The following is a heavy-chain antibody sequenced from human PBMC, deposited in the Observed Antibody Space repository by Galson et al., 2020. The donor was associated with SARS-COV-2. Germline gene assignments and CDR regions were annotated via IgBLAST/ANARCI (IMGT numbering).Heavy chain of an antibody. D-gene: IGHD3-22*01. V-gene: IGHV4-34*01. CDR1: GGSFSDYY. CDR3: ARGTRDITRMVVVRTAVPCYFAP. Sequence: SQASETLSLTCAVYGGSFSDYYWSWIRQSPGRGLEWIGEITHSGSTSYNPSLKSRVTISVDTSKNQFSLKMRSVTAADTAVYYCARGTRDITRMVVVRTAVPCYFAPWGQGALVTVSS. J-gene: IGHJ4*03. CDR2: ITHSGST.